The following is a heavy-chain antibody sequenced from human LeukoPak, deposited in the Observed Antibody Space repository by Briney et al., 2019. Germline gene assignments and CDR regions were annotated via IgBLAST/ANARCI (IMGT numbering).Heavy chain of an antibody. D-gene: IGHD1-26*01. CDR1: GFTFSSYS. CDR2: ISSSSSTI. Sequence: PGGSLRLSCAASGFTFSSYSMNWVRQAPGKGLEWVSFISSSSSTIYYADSVKGRFTISRDNAKNSLYLQMNSLRAEDTAVYYCARDRVGSYSAIDYWGQGTLVTVSS. J-gene: IGHJ4*02. CDR3: ARDRVGSYSAIDY. V-gene: IGHV3-48*04.